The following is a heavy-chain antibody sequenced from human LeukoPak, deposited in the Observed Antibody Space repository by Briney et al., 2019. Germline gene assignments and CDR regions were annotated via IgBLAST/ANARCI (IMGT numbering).Heavy chain of an antibody. V-gene: IGHV1-18*01. J-gene: IGHJ4*02. CDR2: ISAYNGNT. D-gene: IGHD3-10*01. Sequence: ASVEVSCTASGYTFTSYGISWVRQAPGQGLEWMGWISAYNGNTSYAQKLQGRVTMTTDTSTSTAYMELRSLRSDDTAVYYCARGSKLLWFGDPPDLWGQGTLVTVSS. CDR1: GYTFTSYG. CDR3: ARGSKLLWFGDPPDL.